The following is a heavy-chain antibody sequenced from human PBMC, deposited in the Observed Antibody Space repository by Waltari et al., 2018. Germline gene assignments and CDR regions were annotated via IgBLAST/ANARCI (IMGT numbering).Heavy chain of an antibody. Sequence: EVQLVESGGGLVQPGGSLRLSCAASGFTFSSYWMSWVRQAPGKGLECVANIKQDGSEKYYVDSVKGRFTISRDNAKNSLYLQVNSLRAEDTAVYYCASQKGGYVKNAFDIWGQGTMVTVTS. CDR1: GFTFSSYW. CDR2: IKQDGSEK. V-gene: IGHV3-7*01. J-gene: IGHJ3*02. CDR3: ASQKGGYVKNAFDI. D-gene: IGHD5-12*01.